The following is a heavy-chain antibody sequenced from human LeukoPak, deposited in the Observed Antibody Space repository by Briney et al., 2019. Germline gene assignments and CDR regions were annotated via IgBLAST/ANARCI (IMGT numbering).Heavy chain of an antibody. Sequence: GGSLRLSCEASGVTFSRSAMSWVRQAPGKGLEWVSAISGSGDSTYYADSVKGRFTVSRDNSKNTLYLQMNSLRVEDTAVYYCAKGARDYYASESYYSRLYGMDVWGQGTTVTVSS. J-gene: IGHJ6*02. CDR2: ISGSGDST. CDR3: AKGARDYYASESYYSRLYGMDV. V-gene: IGHV3-23*01. CDR1: GVTFSRSA. D-gene: IGHD3-10*01.